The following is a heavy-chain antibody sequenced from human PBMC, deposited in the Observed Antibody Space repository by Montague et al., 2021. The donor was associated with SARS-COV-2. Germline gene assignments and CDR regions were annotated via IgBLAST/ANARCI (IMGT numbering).Heavy chain of an antibody. CDR3: ARHGPFVVVTAIHDTFDI. J-gene: IGHJ3*02. Sequence: SETLSLTCTVSGGSISTYDWSWRGQPPGKVLEWIGYIYYSGSTNYNPSLKSRVTISVDTSKNQFSLKLSSVTAADTAVYYCARHGPFVVVTAIHDTFDIWGQGTVVTVSS. D-gene: IGHD2-21*02. CDR1: GGSISTYD. CDR2: IYYSGST. V-gene: IGHV4-59*08.